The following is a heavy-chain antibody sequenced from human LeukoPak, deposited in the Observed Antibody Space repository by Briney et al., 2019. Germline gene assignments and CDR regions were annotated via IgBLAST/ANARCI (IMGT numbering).Heavy chain of an antibody. CDR3: ARHGAGGYSYGNDYFDY. D-gene: IGHD5-18*01. V-gene: IGHV3-53*04. J-gene: IGHJ4*02. CDR1: GFTVSSNY. CDR2: IYSGGST. Sequence: GGSLRLSCAASGFTVSSNYMSWVRQAPGKGLEWVSVIYSGGSTYYADSVKGRFTIFRHNSKNTLYLQMNSLRAEDTAVYYCARHGAGGYSYGNDYFDYWGQGTLVTVSS.